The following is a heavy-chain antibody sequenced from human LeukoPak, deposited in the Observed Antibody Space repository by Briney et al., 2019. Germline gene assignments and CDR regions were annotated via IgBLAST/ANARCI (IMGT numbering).Heavy chain of an antibody. J-gene: IGHJ4*02. CDR2: IYYSGST. CDR3: ARFDYGGQLFDY. Sequence: SETLSLTCTVSGGSMNSYYWSWIRQPPGKGPEWIGYIYYSGSTNYNPSLKSRVTISVDTSKNQFSLKLRSVTAADTALYYCARFDYGGQLFDYWGQGTLVTVSS. V-gene: IGHV4-59*01. CDR1: GGSMNSYY. D-gene: IGHD4-23*01.